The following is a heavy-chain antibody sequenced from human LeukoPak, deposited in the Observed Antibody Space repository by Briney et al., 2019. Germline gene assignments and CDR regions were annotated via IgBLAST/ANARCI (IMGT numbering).Heavy chain of an antibody. CDR3: AREGHTTVTGGYYFDY. CDR1: GGTFSSYA. CDR2: IIPIFGTA. D-gene: IGHD4-17*01. Sequence: SVKVSCKASGGTFSSYAISWVRQAPGQGLEWMGGIIPIFGTANYAQKFQGRVTITADESTSTAYMELSSLRSEDTAVYYCAREGHTTVTGGYYFDYWGQGTLVTVSS. V-gene: IGHV1-69*13. J-gene: IGHJ4*02.